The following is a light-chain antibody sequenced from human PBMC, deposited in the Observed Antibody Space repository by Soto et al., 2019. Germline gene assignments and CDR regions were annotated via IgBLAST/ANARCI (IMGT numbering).Light chain of an antibody. CDR1: TGPVPSGFY. Sequence: QAVVTQEPSLTVSPGGTVTLTCASSTGPVPSGFYPHWVQQKPGQAPRTLISSTTNKHPWTPARFSGPLLGGKAALTRSSLQPEDEADYYCLLYYGGSYVFGAGTKLTVL. CDR2: STT. V-gene: IGLV7-43*01. J-gene: IGLJ1*01. CDR3: LLYYGGSYV.